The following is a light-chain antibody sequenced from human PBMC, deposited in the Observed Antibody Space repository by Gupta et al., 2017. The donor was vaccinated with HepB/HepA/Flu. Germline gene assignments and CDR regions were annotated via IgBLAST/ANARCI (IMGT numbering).Light chain of an antibody. V-gene: IGKV3-11*01. CDR1: QGFSTY. CDR3: QQRTNWPRGYT. Sequence: EIVLTPPPATLSLSPGERATPSCGASQGFSTYLAWYQQKPGQAPRLLIYDASTRATGIPARFSGSGSGTDFTLTISSLEPEDFAVYYCQQRTNWPRGYTFGQGTKLEIK. J-gene: IGKJ2*01. CDR2: DAS.